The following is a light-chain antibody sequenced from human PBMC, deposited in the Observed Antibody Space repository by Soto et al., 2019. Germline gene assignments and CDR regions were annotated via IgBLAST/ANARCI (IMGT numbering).Light chain of an antibody. CDR2: DAS. CDR3: QQYDSFSVT. CDR1: QSISSW. Sequence: DIQMNQSPSTLSASVGDRVTITCRASQSISSWLAWYQQKPGKAPKLLIYDASSLESGVPSRFSGSGSGTEFTLTISSLQPDDFATYYCQQYDSFSVTFGQGTKVDIK. J-gene: IGKJ1*01. V-gene: IGKV1-5*01.